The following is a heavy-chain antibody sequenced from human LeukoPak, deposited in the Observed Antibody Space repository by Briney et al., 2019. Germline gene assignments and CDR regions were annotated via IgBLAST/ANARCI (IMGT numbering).Heavy chain of an antibody. CDR3: TTELDVRPNHY. Sequence: PGGSLRLSCAASGLTFSNAWMSWVRQAPGKGLEWVGCIKRKSDGGTTDYAAPVKGRFTISRDDSKNTLYLQMNSLKSEDTAVYYCTTELDVRPNHYWGQGTLVTVSS. J-gene: IGHJ4*02. D-gene: IGHD1-14*01. V-gene: IGHV3-15*01. CDR2: IKRKSDGGTT. CDR1: GLTFSNAW.